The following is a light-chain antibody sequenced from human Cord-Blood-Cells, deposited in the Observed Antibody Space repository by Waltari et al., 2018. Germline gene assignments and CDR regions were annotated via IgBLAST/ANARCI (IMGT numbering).Light chain of an antibody. Sequence: QSALTQPASVSGSPGQSLTISCTGTSSDVGSYNLVSWYQQHPGKAPKLMLYDGSKRPSWVSNRFSGSKSGNTASLTISGLQAEDEADYYCCSYAGSSTWVFGGGTKLTVL. CDR2: DGS. CDR1: SSDVGSYNL. CDR3: CSYAGSSTWV. V-gene: IGLV2-23*01. J-gene: IGLJ3*02.